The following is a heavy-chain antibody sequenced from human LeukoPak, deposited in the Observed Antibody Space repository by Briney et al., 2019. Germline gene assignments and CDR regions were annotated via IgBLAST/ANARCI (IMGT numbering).Heavy chain of an antibody. J-gene: IGHJ4*02. V-gene: IGHV4-59*01. D-gene: IGHD1-14*01. CDR2: IYYSGST. CDR3: ARARATAGPHY. CDR1: GGSISGYY. Sequence: SETLSLTCTVSGGSISGYYWSWIRQPPGKGLEWIGYIYYSGSTNYNPSLKSRVTISVDTSKNQFSLKLSSVTAADTAVYYCARARATAGPHYWGQGTLVTVSS.